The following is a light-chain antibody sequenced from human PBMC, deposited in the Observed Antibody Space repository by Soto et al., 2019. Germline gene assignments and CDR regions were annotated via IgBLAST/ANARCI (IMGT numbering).Light chain of an antibody. Sequence: QSVLTQSPSASGTPGQRVSISCSGSSSNIGSNPVNWYQHLPGTTPKLLIYSNDQRPSGVPDRFSGSKSGTSASLAISGLQSEDEADYYCATWDDSLTGLQFGGGTQLTVL. V-gene: IGLV1-44*01. CDR3: ATWDDSLTGLQ. CDR1: SSNIGSNP. J-gene: IGLJ2*01. CDR2: SND.